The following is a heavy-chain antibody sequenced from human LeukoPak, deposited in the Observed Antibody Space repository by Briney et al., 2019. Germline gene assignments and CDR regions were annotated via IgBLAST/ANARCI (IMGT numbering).Heavy chain of an antibody. V-gene: IGHV4-31*02. CDR1: GGSISIGGYY. D-gene: IGHD5-12*01. J-gene: IGHJ4*02. CDR2: VYYTGNT. Sequence: SETLSLTCTVSGGSISIGGYYGSWIRQLPGKGLEWIGYVYYTGNTYENPSLKSRVSMSIETSKRQFSLKLSSVTAADTAVYYCARDVRGYGTFGYWGQGALVTVSS. CDR3: ARDVRGYGTFGY.